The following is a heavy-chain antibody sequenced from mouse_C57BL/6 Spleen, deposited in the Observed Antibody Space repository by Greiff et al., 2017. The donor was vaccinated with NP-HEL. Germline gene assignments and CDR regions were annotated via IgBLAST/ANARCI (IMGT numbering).Heavy chain of an antibody. V-gene: IGHV1-52*01. CDR3: AREITRGRYFDV. J-gene: IGHJ1*03. CDR2: IDPSDSET. Sequence: VQLQQPGAELVRPGSSVKLSCKASGYTFTSYWMHWVKQRPIQGLEWIGNIDPSDSETHYNQKFKDKATLTVDKSSSTAYMQLSSLTSEDSAVYYCAREITRGRYFDVWGTGTTVTVSS. D-gene: IGHD2-4*01. CDR1: GYTFTSYW.